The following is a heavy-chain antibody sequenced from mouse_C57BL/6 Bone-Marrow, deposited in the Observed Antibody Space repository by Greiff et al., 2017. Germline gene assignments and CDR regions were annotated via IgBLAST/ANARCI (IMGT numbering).Heavy chain of an antibody. J-gene: IGHJ2*01. CDR1: GYTFTDYY. CDR3: AIGDGYSYFDY. D-gene: IGHD2-3*01. CDR2: INPNNGGT. Sequence: EVQLQQSGPELVKPGASVKISCKASGYTFTDYYMNWVKQSHGKSLEWIGDINPNNGGTSYNQKFKGKATLTVAKSSSTAYMELRSLTSEDSAVYYCAIGDGYSYFDYWGQGTTLTVSS. V-gene: IGHV1-26*01.